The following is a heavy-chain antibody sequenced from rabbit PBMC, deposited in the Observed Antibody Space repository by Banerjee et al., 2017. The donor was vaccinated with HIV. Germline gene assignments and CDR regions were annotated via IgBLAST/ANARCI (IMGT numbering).Heavy chain of an antibody. D-gene: IGHD8-1*01. J-gene: IGHJ4*01. Sequence: NWAKGRFTISKTSSTTMTLQMTSLTDADTATYFCARGNTDGGSGYNLWGPGTLVTVS. V-gene: IGHV1S40*01. CDR3: ARGNTDGGSGYNL.